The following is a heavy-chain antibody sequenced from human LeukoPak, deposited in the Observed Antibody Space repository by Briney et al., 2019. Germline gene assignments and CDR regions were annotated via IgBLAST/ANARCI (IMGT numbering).Heavy chain of an antibody. D-gene: IGHD6-13*01. CDR1: GFTFSSYA. V-gene: IGHV3-23*01. CDR3: AKDEKRPGIAAAGTLFQH. Sequence: GGSLTLSCAASGFTFSSYAMSWVRQDPGKGLEWVSAISGSGGSTYYADSVKGRFTISRDNSKNTLYLQMNSLRAEDTAVYYCAKDEKRPGIAAAGTLFQHWGQGTLVTVSS. J-gene: IGHJ1*01. CDR2: ISGSGGST.